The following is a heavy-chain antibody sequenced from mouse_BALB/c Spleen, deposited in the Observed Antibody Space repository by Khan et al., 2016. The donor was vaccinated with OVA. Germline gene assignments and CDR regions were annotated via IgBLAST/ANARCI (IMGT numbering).Heavy chain of an antibody. CDR3: ASGGKFAY. CDR1: GYTFTDYD. Sequence: QVRLQQSGAELVRPGVSLKISCKGSGYTFTDYDMHWVKQSHAKSLEWIGVISSYYGVPDYNQKFKGKATITGDRSTSKAYLELTRLTTEDSASYCCASGGKFAYWGQGTLVTVS. D-gene: IGHD1-1*02. CDR2: ISSYYGVP. V-gene: IGHV1S137*01. J-gene: IGHJ3*01.